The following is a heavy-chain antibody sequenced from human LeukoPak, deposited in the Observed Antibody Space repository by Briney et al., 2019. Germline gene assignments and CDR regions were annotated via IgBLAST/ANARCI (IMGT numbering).Heavy chain of an antibody. CDR1: GGSISSSNW. CDR3: GRRIAGAYRRFDL. J-gene: IGHJ5*02. CDR2: IYHSGST. V-gene: IGHV4-4*02. Sequence: SETLSLTCAVSGGSISSSNWWSWVRQPPGKGLEWIGEIYHSGSTNYNPSLKSRVTISVDKSKNQFSLKLSSVTAADTAVYYCGRRIAGAYRRFDLWGQGTLDTVSS. D-gene: IGHD1-26*01.